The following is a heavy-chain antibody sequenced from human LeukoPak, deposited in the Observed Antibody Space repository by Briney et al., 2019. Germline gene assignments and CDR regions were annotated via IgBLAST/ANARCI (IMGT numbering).Heavy chain of an antibody. Sequence: GGSLRLSCAASGFTFSTYWMHWVRQAPGKGLVWVSRIKSDGSTNYADSVKGRFTISRDNANNTLSLQMNSLRPEDTGVYYCARAPSEIGGYYPEYFRHWGKGTLVTVSS. V-gene: IGHV3-74*01. CDR2: IKSDGST. J-gene: IGHJ1*01. D-gene: IGHD3-22*01. CDR3: ARAPSEIGGYYPEYFRH. CDR1: GFTFSTYW.